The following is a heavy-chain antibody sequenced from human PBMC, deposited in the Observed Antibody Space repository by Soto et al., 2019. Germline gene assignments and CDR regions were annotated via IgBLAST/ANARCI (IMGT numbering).Heavy chain of an antibody. CDR3: AKDLKVGYCSGTSCPPNWFYYYYMDV. J-gene: IGHJ6*03. CDR1: GFTFSSYA. Sequence: GGSLRLSCAASGFTFSSYAMNWVRQAPGKGLEWVSTVSGSGNTTYYEDSVKGRFTISRDNSRNTLYLQMNSLRAEDTAVYFCAKDLKVGYCSGTSCPPNWFYYYYMDVWGKGTTVTVSS. D-gene: IGHD2-2*01. V-gene: IGHV3-23*01. CDR2: VSGSGNTT.